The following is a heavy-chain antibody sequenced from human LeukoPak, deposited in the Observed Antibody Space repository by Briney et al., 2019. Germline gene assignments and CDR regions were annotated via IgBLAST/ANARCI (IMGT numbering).Heavy chain of an antibody. Sequence: GRSLRLSCAASGFTFSSYGMHWVRQAPGKGLEWVAVISYDGSNKYYADSVKGRFTISRDNSKNTLYLQMNSLRAEDTAVYYCAKLFEYSSSAPFDYWGQGTLVTVSS. CDR2: ISYDGSNK. D-gene: IGHD6-6*01. CDR1: GFTFSSYG. CDR3: AKLFEYSSSAPFDY. J-gene: IGHJ4*02. V-gene: IGHV3-30*18.